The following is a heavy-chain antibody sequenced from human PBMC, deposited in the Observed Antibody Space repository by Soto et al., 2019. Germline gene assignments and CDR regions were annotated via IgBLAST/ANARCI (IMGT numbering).Heavy chain of an antibody. J-gene: IGHJ6*02. CDR3: ARVADAYNHGYGGMDF. Sequence: EVQLVPSGAEVKKPGESLKISCKGSGYSFASYWIGWVRQMPGKGLEWMGLIYPGDSDTRYSPSFQGQVTISVDKSITTAYLQWSSLKASDTAMYYCARVADAYNHGYGGMDFWGQGTTVSVSS. CDR2: IYPGDSDT. CDR1: GYSFASYW. V-gene: IGHV5-51*01. D-gene: IGHD5-18*01.